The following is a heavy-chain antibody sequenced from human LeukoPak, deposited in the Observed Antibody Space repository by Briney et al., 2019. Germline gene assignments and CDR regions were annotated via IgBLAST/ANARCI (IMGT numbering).Heavy chain of an antibody. CDR2: IYYSGST. J-gene: IGHJ4*02. CDR1: GGSISSGDYY. V-gene: IGHV4-30-4*01. Sequence: SETLSLTCTVSGGSISSGDYYWRWLRQPPGKGLEWIGYIYYSGSTYYNPSLKSRVTISVDTSKNQFSLKLSSVTAADTAVYYCARGAGYYDSSGYSPLHFDYWGQGTLVTVSS. CDR3: ARGAGYYDSSGYSPLHFDY. D-gene: IGHD3-22*01.